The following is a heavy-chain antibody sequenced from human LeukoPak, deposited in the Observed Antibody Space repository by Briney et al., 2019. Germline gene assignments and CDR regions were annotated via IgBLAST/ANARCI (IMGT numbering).Heavy chain of an antibody. V-gene: IGHV3-23*01. CDR3: AKSMRVSPRFYGMDV. CDR2: ISGGGGST. CDR1: GFIFSSYV. Sequence: GGSLRLSCATSGFIFSSYVMSWVRQAPGKGLEWVSGISGGGGSTYYADSVKGRFTISRDNSKNTLYLQMNSLRAEDTAVYYCAKSMRVSPRFYGMDVWGQGTTVTVSS. J-gene: IGHJ6*02.